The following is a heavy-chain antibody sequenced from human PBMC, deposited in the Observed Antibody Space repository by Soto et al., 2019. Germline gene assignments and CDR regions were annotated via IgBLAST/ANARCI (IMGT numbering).Heavy chain of an antibody. V-gene: IGHV4-59*08. Sequence: QVQLQESGPGLLKPSETLSLTCTVSDGSVDSHHWTWIRQPPGKGLEWIGDYSDSTSYSPSLKSRVSISADTPRNQFSLKLTSVTAADTAVYFCTTYRRGEGGRGSWSQGALVTVSS. J-gene: IGHJ5*02. CDR3: TTYRRGEGGRGS. CDR1: DGSVDSHH. CDR2: DYSDST. D-gene: IGHD3-16*01.